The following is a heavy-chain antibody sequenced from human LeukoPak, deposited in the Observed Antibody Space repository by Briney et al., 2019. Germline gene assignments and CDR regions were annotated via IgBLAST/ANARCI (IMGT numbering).Heavy chain of an antibody. CDR3: ARVNNWTEEPDSGFDY. D-gene: IGHD1-1*01. J-gene: IGHJ4*02. Sequence: PSETLSLTCTVSGGSISRRSYYWGWIRQPPGKGLEWIGHIYYSGSTDYNPSLKSRVTISVDTSKNQFSLQLNSVTPDDTGIYYCARVNNWTEEPDSGFDYWGQGTLVTVSS. V-gene: IGHV4-39*01. CDR2: IYYSGST. CDR1: GGSISRRSYY.